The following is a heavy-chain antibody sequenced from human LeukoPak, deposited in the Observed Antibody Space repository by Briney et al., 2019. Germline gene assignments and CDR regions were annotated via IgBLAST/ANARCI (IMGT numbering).Heavy chain of an antibody. Sequence: ASVKVSCKASGYTFTNYYMHWVRQAPGQGLEWMGIINPSGGSTTYAQKFQGRVTMTRDTSTNTVYMDLSSLRSEDTAVYYCARGLKSPRDAFNIWGQGTMVTVSS. CDR3: ARGLKSPRDAFNI. J-gene: IGHJ3*02. CDR1: GYTFTNYY. CDR2: INPSGGST. V-gene: IGHV1-46*01. D-gene: IGHD5/OR15-5a*01.